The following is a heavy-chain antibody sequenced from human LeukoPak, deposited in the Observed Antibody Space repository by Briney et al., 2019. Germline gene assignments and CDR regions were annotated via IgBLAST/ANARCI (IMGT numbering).Heavy chain of an antibody. Sequence: GGSLQISCKGSGYSFTSYWIGWVRQVPGKGLGWRGIIYPGDSDTKYSPSLQGQVTISADKSISTAYLQCSSLKASDTAMYYCARHKCSGGSCYPYYYGMDVWGQGTTVTVSS. V-gene: IGHV5-51*01. D-gene: IGHD2-15*01. J-gene: IGHJ6*02. CDR3: ARHKCSGGSCYPYYYGMDV. CDR1: GYSFTSYW. CDR2: IYPGDSDT.